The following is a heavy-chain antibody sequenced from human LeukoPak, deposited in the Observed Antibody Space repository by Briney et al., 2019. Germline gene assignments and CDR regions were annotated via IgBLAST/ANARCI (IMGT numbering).Heavy chain of an antibody. J-gene: IGHJ6*03. D-gene: IGHD3-9*01. CDR1: GASISSGRYY. Sequence: PPDTLSLTCTVSGASISSGRYYWNWIRQPAGKGLEWIGRIYTSGSTNYNPSLKTRVTISVETSKNQFSLNLSSVTAADKDEYHWARAAYDILTGYLGYMDVWGKGTTVTVSS. V-gene: IGHV4-61*02. CDR3: ARAAYDILTGYLGYMDV. CDR2: IYTSGST.